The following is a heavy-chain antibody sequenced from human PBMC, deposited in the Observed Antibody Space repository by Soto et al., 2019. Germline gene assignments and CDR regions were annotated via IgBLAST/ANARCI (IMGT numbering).Heavy chain of an antibody. V-gene: IGHV3-66*01. Sequence: GGSLRLSCAASGFTVSSNYMSWVRQAPGKGLEWVSVIYSGGSTYYADSVKGRFTISRDNSKNMLYLQMNSLRAEDTAVYYCASPGIVAAGTYGSDYGMDFWGQGSSVTGSS. J-gene: IGHJ6*02. CDR1: GFTVSSNY. CDR3: ASPGIVAAGTYGSDYGMDF. D-gene: IGHD6-13*01. CDR2: IYSGGST.